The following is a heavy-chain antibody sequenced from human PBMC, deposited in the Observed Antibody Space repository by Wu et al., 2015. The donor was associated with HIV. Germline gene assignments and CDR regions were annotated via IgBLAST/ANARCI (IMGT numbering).Heavy chain of an antibody. V-gene: IGHV1-69-2*01. Sequence: EVHLVQSGAEVKRPGTTVKISCKVSGYTLSDYYIHWVQQAPGGGLEWMGLVDPEDGETIYAERFQGRVTITADTSVDTAYMELSSLRYEDTALYYCATDAIRRDAYNFGSGLAYWGQGSLVTVSS. D-gene: IGHD5-24*01. CDR3: ATDAIRRDAYNFGSGLAY. CDR2: VDPEDGET. J-gene: IGHJ4*02. CDR1: GYTLSDYY.